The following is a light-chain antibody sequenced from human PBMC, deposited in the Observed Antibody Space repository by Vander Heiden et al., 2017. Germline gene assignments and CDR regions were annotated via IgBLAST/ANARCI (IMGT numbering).Light chain of an antibody. V-gene: IGKV2-30*01. CDR2: KVS. CDR1: HSLLYSDGNTF. CDR3: MEGTHWPLT. J-gene: IGKJ2*01. Sequence: DVVMTQSPLSLPVTLGQPASISCRSRHSLLYSDGNTFLNWFHQRPGQSPRRLIYKVSNRDSGVPERFSGSGAGTDFTLKISRVEAEDVGVYFCMEGTHWPLTFGQGTKLEIK.